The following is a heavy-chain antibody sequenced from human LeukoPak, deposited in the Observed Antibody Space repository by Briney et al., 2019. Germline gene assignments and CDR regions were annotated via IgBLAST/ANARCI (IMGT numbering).Heavy chain of an antibody. Sequence: PSETLSLTCTVSGGSISSGSYYWSWIRQPAGKGLEWIGRIYTSGSTNYNPSLKSRVTIAVDTSKNQFSLKLSSVTAADTAVYYCARAHRVPLWFGELFPYYFDYWGQGTLVTVSS. CDR1: GGSISSGSYY. CDR2: IYTSGST. CDR3: ARAHRVPLWFGELFPYYFDY. V-gene: IGHV4-61*02. J-gene: IGHJ4*02. D-gene: IGHD3-10*01.